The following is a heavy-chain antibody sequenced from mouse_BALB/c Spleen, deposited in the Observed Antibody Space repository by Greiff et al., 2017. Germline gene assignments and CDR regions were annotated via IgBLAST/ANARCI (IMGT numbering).Heavy chain of an antibody. CDR3: ARWVYGNYPYFDY. D-gene: IGHD2-1*01. CDR2: ISYSGST. CDR1: GDSITSGY. Sequence: EVKLQESGPSLVKPSQTLSLTCSVTGDSITSGYWNWIRKFPGNKLEYMGYISYSGSTYYNPSLKSRISITRDTSKNQYYLQLNSVTTEDTATYYCARWVYGNYPYFDYWGQGTTLTVSS. V-gene: IGHV3-8*02. J-gene: IGHJ2*01.